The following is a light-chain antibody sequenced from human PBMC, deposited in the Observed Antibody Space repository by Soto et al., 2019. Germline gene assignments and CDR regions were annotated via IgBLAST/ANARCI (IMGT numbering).Light chain of an antibody. J-gene: IGKJ5*01. CDR2: GAS. V-gene: IGKV3-20*01. CDR1: QSVSSTY. CDR3: QQYGSSPVT. Sequence: EIVLTQSPGTLSLSPGERATLSCRASQSVSSTYLAWYQQKPGQPPRLLIYGASSMATGIPDRFSGSGSGTDFTLTITRLESEDFAVYYCQQYGSSPVTFGQGTRLDIK.